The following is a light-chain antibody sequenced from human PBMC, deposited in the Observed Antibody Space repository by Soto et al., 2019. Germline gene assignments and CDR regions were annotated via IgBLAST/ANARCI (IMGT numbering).Light chain of an antibody. V-gene: IGLV2-8*01. Sequence: QSALTQPPSASGSPGQSGTISCTGTSSDVGGYNYVSWYQQHPGKAPKLIIYEVTKRPSGVPDRFSGSKSGNTASLTVSGLQAEDEADYCCSSYAGSNNYVFGTGTKVTVL. CDR2: EVT. CDR1: SSDVGGYNY. CDR3: SSYAGSNNYV. J-gene: IGLJ1*01.